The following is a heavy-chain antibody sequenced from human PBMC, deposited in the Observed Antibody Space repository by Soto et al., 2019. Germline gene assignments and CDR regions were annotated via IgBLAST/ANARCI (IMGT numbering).Heavy chain of an antibody. D-gene: IGHD3-9*01. V-gene: IGHV3-74*01. CDR1: GFTFSSYW. CDR3: ARQWTNYDILTGYFQYYFDY. Sequence: GGSLRLSCAASGFTFSSYWMHWVRQAPGKGLVWVSRINSDGSSTSYADSVKGRFTISRDNAKNTLYLQMNSLRAEDTAVYYCARQWTNYDILTGYFQYYFDYWGQGTLVTVSS. J-gene: IGHJ4*02. CDR2: INSDGSST.